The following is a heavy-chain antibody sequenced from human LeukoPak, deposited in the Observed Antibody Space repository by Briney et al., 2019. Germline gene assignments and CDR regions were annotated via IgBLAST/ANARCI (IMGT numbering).Heavy chain of an antibody. CDR2: IYYSGST. J-gene: IGHJ4*02. CDR3: ASVPRGSWRFGSLYYFDY. CDR1: GGSISSSSYY. V-gene: IGHV4-39*01. D-gene: IGHD3-10*01. Sequence: SETLSLPCTVSGGSISSSSYYWGRIRQPPGKGLEWIGSIYYSGSTYYNPYLKSRVTISVDTSKNQFSLKLSSVTAADTAVYYCASVPRGSWRFGSLYYFDYWGQGTLVTVSS.